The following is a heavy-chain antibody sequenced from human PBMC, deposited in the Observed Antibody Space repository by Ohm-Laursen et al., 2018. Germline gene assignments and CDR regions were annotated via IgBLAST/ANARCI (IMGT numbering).Heavy chain of an antibody. CDR1: GFSFSTYA. CDR2: VSDTGGST. CDR3: AKDPNQWLVSIDY. D-gene: IGHD6-19*01. J-gene: IGHJ4*01. Sequence: SLRLSCTASGFSFSTYAMTWVRQAPGKGLEWVSGVSDTGGSTEYADSVKGRFTISRDNTKNTLFLHMTSLRVDDTALYYCAKDPNQWLVSIDYWGQGTLVTVSS. V-gene: IGHV3-23*01.